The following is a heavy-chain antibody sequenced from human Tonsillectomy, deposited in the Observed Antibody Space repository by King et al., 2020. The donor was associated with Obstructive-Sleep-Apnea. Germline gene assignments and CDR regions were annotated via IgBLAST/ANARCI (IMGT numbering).Heavy chain of an antibody. D-gene: IGHD6-19*01. Sequence: QLVQSGAEVKKPGASVKVSCKASGYTFTSYDINWVRQATGQGLEWMGWMNPNSGNTGYAQEFQGRVTMTRNTSISTAYMELSSLRSEDTAVYYCARGADGQWLAHGYGFDYWGQGTLVTVSS. V-gene: IGHV1-8*01. J-gene: IGHJ4*02. CDR1: GYTFTSYD. CDR2: MNPNSGNT. CDR3: ARGADGQWLAHGYGFDY.